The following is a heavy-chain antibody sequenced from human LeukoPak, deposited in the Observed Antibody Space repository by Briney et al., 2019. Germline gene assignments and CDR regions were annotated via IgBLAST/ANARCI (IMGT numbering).Heavy chain of an antibody. V-gene: IGHV1-69*05. Sequence: SVKVSCKASGGTFSSYAISWVRQAPGQGLEWMGGIIPILGTANYAQKFQGRVTITTDESTSTAYMELSSLRSEDTAVYYCARGDSSSWYMIGLLDPWGQGTLVTVSS. CDR2: IIPILGTA. D-gene: IGHD6-13*01. CDR3: ARGDSSSWYMIGLLDP. J-gene: IGHJ5*02. CDR1: GGTFSSYA.